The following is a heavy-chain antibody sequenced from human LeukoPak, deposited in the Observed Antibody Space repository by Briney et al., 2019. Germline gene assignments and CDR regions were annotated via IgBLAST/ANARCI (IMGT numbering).Heavy chain of an antibody. J-gene: IGHJ4*02. CDR1: GGSITSSGYY. D-gene: IGHD2-2*01. V-gene: IGHV4-39*07. Sequence: PSETLSLTCIVSGGSITSSGYYWGWIRQSPGKGLEWIGSIYYSGSTYYNPSLKSRVTISVDTSKNQFSLNLISVTAADTAVYYCARGIVVVPPAPTFDYWGQGTLVTVSS. CDR2: IYYSGST. CDR3: ARGIVVVPPAPTFDY.